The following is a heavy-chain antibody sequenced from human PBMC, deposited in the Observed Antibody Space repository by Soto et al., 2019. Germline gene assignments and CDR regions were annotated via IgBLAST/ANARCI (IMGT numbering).Heavy chain of an antibody. D-gene: IGHD4-4*01. V-gene: IGHV3-74*01. Sequence: PWGSLRLSCAASAFACSSDWRHWVRQAPGKGLVWVSRINSDGSSTSYADSVKGRFTISRDNAKNTLDLQMNSLRAEDTAVYYCARGTVTAVYWGQGTLVTVSS. J-gene: IGHJ4*02. CDR3: ARGTVTAVY. CDR2: INSDGSST. CDR1: AFACSSDW.